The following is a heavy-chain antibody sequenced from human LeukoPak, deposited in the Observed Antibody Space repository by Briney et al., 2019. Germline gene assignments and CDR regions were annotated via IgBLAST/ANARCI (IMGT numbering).Heavy chain of an antibody. D-gene: IGHD1-14*01. V-gene: IGHV3-23*01. CDR1: GLPFSSYA. J-gene: IGHJ3*02. Sequence: GGSLRLSCAASGLPFSSYAMSWVRQAPGKGLEWVSTISGSGGSTYYADSVKGRFTISRDNSKNTLYLQMNSLRGEDTAIYHCARDQNNWNHDAFDIWGQGTMVTVSS. CDR2: ISGSGGST. CDR3: ARDQNNWNHDAFDI.